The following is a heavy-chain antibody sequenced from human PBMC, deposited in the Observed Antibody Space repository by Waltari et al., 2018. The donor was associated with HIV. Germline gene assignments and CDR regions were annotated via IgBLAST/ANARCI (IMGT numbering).Heavy chain of an antibody. CDR1: GYTFINFG. V-gene: IGHV1-18*01. J-gene: IGHJ2*01. Sequence: QVHLVQSGAELKKTGASVKLSCQASGYTFINFGTNWVRQAPGQGLEWMGWFNSYNGDTKNAQKFQDRVTMTTDTSTSTAYMELRSLRSDDTAVYYCARFFPTATTTGWYLDLWGPGTLVTMSS. CDR2: FNSYNGDT. D-gene: IGHD4-17*01. CDR3: ARFFPTATTTGWYLDL.